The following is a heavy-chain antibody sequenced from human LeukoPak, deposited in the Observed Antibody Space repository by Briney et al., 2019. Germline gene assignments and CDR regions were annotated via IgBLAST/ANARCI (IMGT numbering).Heavy chain of an antibody. D-gene: IGHD3-22*01. J-gene: IGHJ4*02. CDR3: AKGYDSSGYYQH. Sequence: GGSLRLSCAASGFTFSSYGMHWVRQAPGKGLEWMAVISYDGSNKYYADSVKGRFTISRDNSKNTLYLQMNSLRGEDTAVYYCAKGYDSSGYYQHWGQGTLVTVSP. CDR2: ISYDGSNK. V-gene: IGHV3-30*18. CDR1: GFTFSSYG.